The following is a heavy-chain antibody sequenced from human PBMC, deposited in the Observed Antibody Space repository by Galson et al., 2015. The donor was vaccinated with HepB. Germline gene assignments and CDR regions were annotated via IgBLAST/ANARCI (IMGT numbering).Heavy chain of an antibody. CDR1: GFTFSSYS. Sequence: SLRLSCAASGFTFSSYSMNWVRQAPGKGLEWVSYISSSSSTIYYADSVKGRFTISRDNAKNSLYLQMNSLRDEDTAVYYCARRPCSSTSCYGIWGQGTMVTVSS. CDR3: ARRPCSSTSCYGI. CDR2: ISSSSSTI. V-gene: IGHV3-48*02. J-gene: IGHJ3*02. D-gene: IGHD2-2*01.